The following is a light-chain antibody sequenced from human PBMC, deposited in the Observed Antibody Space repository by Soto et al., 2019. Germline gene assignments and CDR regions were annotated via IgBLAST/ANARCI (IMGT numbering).Light chain of an antibody. V-gene: IGKV2-30*01. CDR2: RVS. Sequence: DVVMTQSPLSLPVTLGQPASMSCRSSQSLAYIDGNTYLNWFQQRPGQSPRRLIYRVSNRDSGVPDRFSGSESGTDFTLEISRVEAEDVGVYYCMQGTHWPPYTFGQGTKLEIK. J-gene: IGKJ2*01. CDR1: QSLAYIDGNTY. CDR3: MQGTHWPPYT.